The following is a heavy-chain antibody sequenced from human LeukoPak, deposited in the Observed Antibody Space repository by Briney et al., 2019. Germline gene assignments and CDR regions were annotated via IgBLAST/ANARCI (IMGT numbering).Heavy chain of an antibody. Sequence: GASVTVSCKASGYIFTSYGINWVRQAPGQGLEWMGWISAYNGNSNYVQKLQGRVSMTTDTSTNTAYMELRSLRSDDTAVYYCARATDFYDSSGLYRLGAFDIWGQGTMVTVSS. CDR2: ISAYNGNS. CDR1: GYIFTSYG. J-gene: IGHJ3*02. D-gene: IGHD3-22*01. V-gene: IGHV1-18*01. CDR3: ARATDFYDSSGLYRLGAFDI.